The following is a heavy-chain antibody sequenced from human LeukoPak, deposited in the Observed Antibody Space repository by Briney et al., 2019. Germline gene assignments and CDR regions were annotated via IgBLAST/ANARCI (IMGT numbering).Heavy chain of an antibody. CDR2: IRYDGSNK. CDR1: GFTFSSYG. D-gene: IGHD3-10*01. V-gene: IGHV3-30*02. CDR3: ARDYGSGSYPRTYFDY. J-gene: IGHJ4*02. Sequence: GGSLRLSCAASGFTFSSYGMQWVRQAPGKGLEGGAFIRYDGSNKYYADSVKGRFTISRDNSKNTLYLQMNSLRAEDTAVYYCARDYGSGSYPRTYFDYWGQGTLVTVSS.